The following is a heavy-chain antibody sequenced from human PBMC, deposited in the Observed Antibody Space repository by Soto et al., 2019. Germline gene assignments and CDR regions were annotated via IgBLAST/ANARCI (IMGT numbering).Heavy chain of an antibody. CDR1: GFSLNTRGVG. CDR2: IHWDDEK. J-gene: IGHJ4*01. V-gene: IGHV2-5*02. D-gene: IGHD6-19*01. Sequence: QITLKESGTTLVIPTQTLTLTCTFSGFSLNTRGVGVGWIRQPPGKDLEWVALIHWDDEKRYSPSLRNTLTITNDSSKNQGVLIITNMDPVYTATYYCAYRPSFMGSGWSFDFWGHGILVTVSS. CDR3: AYRPSFMGSGWSFDF.